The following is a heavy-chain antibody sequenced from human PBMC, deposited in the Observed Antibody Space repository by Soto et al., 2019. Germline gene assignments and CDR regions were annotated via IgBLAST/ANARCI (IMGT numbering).Heavy chain of an antibody. D-gene: IGHD6-13*01. CDR1: GFTFSSYG. V-gene: IGHV3-30*18. CDR2: ISYDGSNK. J-gene: IGHJ4*02. Sequence: GGSLRLSCAASGFTFSSYGMHWVRQAPGKGLEWVAVISYDGSNKYYADSVKGRFTISRDNSKNTLYLQMNSLRAEDTAVYYCAKEAGIAAAGADLWIDYWGQGTLVTVSS. CDR3: AKEAGIAAAGADLWIDY.